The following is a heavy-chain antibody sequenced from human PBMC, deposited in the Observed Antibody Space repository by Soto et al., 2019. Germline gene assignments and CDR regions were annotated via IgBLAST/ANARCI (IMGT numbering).Heavy chain of an antibody. V-gene: IGHV3-66*04. D-gene: IGHD6-13*01. Sequence: PGGSLRLSCAASAFTVRSNYMGWGRRAPGKGLEWVSAISIDGGTYYTDSVKGRFTISRDNFKNTLYLQMNSMTPEDTAVYYCARHVIAAAGSAEYWGQGPLVTLSS. CDR2: ISIDGGT. CDR3: ARHVIAAAGSAEY. J-gene: IGHJ4*02. CDR1: AFTVRSNY.